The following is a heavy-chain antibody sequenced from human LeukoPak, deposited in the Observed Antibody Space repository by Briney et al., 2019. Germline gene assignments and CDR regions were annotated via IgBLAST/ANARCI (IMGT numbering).Heavy chain of an antibody. V-gene: IGHV3-21*01. CDR1: GFTFSSYS. CDR2: ISSSSSYI. CDR3: ARDAPL. Sequence: GGSLKLSCAASGFTFSSYSMNWVRQAPGKGLEWVSSISSSSSYIKYADSVEGRFTISRDNAKNSVSLQMNSLRAEDTAVYYCARDAPLWGQGTMVTVSS. J-gene: IGHJ3*01.